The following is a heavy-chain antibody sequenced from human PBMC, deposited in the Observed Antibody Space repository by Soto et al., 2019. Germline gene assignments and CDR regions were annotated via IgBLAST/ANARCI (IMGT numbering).Heavy chain of an antibody. Sequence: EVHLVESGGGLVKPGGSLRLSCAVSGFTFSSCTMNWVRQAPGKGLEWVSSISPSTSHIYYADSVKGRFTISRDNAKNTPFLQINSLSAEDTAVYYCSGCSGGACHQNYGMDVWCQGTTVTVSS. D-gene: IGHD2-15*01. J-gene: IGHJ6*02. V-gene: IGHV3-21*01. CDR1: GFTFSSCT. CDR3: SGCSGGACHQNYGMDV. CDR2: ISPSTSHI.